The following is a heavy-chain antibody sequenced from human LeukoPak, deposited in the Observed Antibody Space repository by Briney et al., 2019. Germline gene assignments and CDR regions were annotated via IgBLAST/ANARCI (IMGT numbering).Heavy chain of an antibody. D-gene: IGHD3-22*01. CDR2: ISASSDIT. V-gene: IGHV3-23*01. CDR1: DFTVSSYA. CDR3: AKSNDGSGRYTHGLDV. J-gene: IGHJ6*02. Sequence: QPGGSLRLSCAASDFTVSSYALSWVRQAPGKGLEWLSSISASSDITNYADSVKGRFTLSRDISQNMVHLQMNSLRAEDTAIYYCAKSNDGSGRYTHGLDVWGQGTTVTVSS.